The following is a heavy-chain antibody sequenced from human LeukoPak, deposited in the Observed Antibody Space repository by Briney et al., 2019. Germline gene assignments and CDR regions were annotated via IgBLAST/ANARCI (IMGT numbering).Heavy chain of an antibody. Sequence: GGSLRLSGAASGFTFSSYWMHWVRQAPGKGLVWVSHINSEDSITKYADSVKGRFTISRDNAKNTLYLQMNSLRAEDTAVYYCARGGPYYYDNSGSYYFDYWGQGALVTVSS. CDR2: INSEDSIT. V-gene: IGHV3-74*01. CDR3: ARGGPYYYDNSGSYYFDY. J-gene: IGHJ4*02. CDR1: GFTFSSYW. D-gene: IGHD3-22*01.